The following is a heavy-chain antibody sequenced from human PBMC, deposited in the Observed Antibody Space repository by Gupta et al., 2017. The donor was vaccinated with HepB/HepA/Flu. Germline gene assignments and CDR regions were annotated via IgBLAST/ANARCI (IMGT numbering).Heavy chain of an antibody. CDR1: GFTFSSYG. Sequence: QVQLVESGGGVVQPGRSLRLSCAASGFTFSSYGLHWVRQAPGKGREWVAVIGYDGSNKYYADSVKGRVTISRDNSKNTLYLQMNSLRAEETAVYYCARDASSSSAIYYYYGMDVWGQGTTVTVSS. J-gene: IGHJ6*02. CDR3: ARDASSSSAIYYYYGMDV. V-gene: IGHV3-33*01. CDR2: IGYDGSNK. D-gene: IGHD6-6*01.